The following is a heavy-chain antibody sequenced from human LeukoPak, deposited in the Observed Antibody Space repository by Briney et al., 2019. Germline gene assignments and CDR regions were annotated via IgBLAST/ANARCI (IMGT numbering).Heavy chain of an antibody. Sequence: GSSVKVSCKASGGTFSSYAISWVRQAPGQGLEWMGRIIPILGIANYAQKCQGRVTITADKSTSTAYMELSSLRSEDTAVYYCARDSLGQQLVHYYYYGMDVWGQGTTVTVSS. D-gene: IGHD6-13*01. V-gene: IGHV1-69*04. CDR1: GGTFSSYA. J-gene: IGHJ6*02. CDR2: IIPILGIA. CDR3: ARDSLGQQLVHYYYYGMDV.